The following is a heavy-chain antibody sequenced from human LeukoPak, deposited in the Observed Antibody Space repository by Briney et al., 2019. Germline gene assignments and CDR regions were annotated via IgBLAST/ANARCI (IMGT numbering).Heavy chain of an antibody. CDR3: AREGYYDSSGYPGGDDAFDI. CDR1: GGTFSSYA. V-gene: IGHV1-69*05. CDR2: IIPIFGTA. D-gene: IGHD3-22*01. Sequence: GASVKVSCKASGGTFSSYAISWVRQAPGQGLEWVGRIIPIFGTANYAQKFQGRVTITTDESTSTVYMELSSLRSEDTAVYYCAREGYYDSSGYPGGDDAFDIWGRGTMATVSS. J-gene: IGHJ3*02.